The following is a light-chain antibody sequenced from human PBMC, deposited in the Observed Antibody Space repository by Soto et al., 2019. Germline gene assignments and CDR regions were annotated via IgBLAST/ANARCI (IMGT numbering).Light chain of an antibody. CDR1: QSISNY. CDR2: AAS. CDR3: QQTYNTPQT. Sequence: DIQMTQSPSSLSVSVGDRVTISCRASQSISNYLNWYQQKPGKAPNVQIYAASSLQSGVPSRFSGSRSGTDFTLTISSLQPEDFATYYCQQTYNTPQTFGQGTKVEIK. J-gene: IGKJ1*01. V-gene: IGKV1-39*01.